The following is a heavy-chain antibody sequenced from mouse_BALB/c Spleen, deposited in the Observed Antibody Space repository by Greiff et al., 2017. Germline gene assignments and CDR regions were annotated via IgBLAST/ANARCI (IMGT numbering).Heavy chain of an antibody. CDR3: ARSGIYYGSSYY. CDR1: GYAFTNYL. V-gene: IGHV1-54*01. Sequence: QVQLQQSGAELVRPGTSVKVSCKASGYAFTNYLIEWVKQRPGQGLEWIGVINPGSGGTNYNEKFKGKATLTADKSSSTAYMQLSSLTSDDSAVYFCARSGIYYGSSYYWGQGTTLTVSS. CDR2: INPGSGGT. D-gene: IGHD1-1*01. J-gene: IGHJ2*01.